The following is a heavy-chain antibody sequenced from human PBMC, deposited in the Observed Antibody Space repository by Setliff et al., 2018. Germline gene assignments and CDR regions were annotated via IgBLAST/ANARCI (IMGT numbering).Heavy chain of an antibody. J-gene: IGHJ4*02. CDR3: SIIDDAIMDLDY. V-gene: IGHV5-51*01. CDR2: IYPSDSDI. D-gene: IGHD3-16*01. CDR1: GYNFINYW. Sequence: PGESLKISCKGSGYNFINYWIGWVRQMPGKGLEWMGIIYPSDSDIRYSPSFQGQVTISADKSISTAYLQWSSLKASDTAIYYCSIIDDAIMDLDYWGQGTLVTVSS.